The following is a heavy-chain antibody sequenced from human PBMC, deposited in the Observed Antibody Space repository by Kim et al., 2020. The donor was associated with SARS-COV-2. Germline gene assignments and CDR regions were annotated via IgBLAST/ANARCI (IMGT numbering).Heavy chain of an antibody. CDR1: GYSFSSYA. CDR3: ARDGPTTTDDY. V-gene: IGHV7-4-1*02. Sequence: ASVKVSCKASGYSFSSYAMNWVRQAPGQGLEWMGWINTNTGNPTYAQGFTGRFVFSLDTTVNTAYLQISGLKAEDTAVYYCARDGPTTTDDYWGQGTLVT. D-gene: IGHD1-26*01. J-gene: IGHJ4*02. CDR2: INTNTGNP.